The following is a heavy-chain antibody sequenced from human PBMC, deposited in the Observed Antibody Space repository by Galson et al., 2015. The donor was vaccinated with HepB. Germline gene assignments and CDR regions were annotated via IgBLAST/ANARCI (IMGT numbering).Heavy chain of an antibody. CDR2: ITDIDGST. J-gene: IGHJ4*02. V-gene: IGHV3-23*01. CDR3: AKHLLYSSDDVFDY. D-gene: IGHD6-25*01. CDR1: GFTFSSYA. Sequence: SLRLSCAASGFTFSSYAMSWVRQAPGKGLEWVSTITDIDGSTYYPDSVKGRFTISRDNSKNTLYLQMNSLRAEDTAVYYCAKHLLYSSDDVFDYWGQGTLVTVSS.